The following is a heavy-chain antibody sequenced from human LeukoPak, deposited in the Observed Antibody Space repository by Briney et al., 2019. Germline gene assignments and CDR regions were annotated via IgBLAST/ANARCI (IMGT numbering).Heavy chain of an antibody. Sequence: PSETLSLTCAVSGGSISSGAYWGWVRQPPGEGLGWIGTIYDSGSTYYNPSLKSRVTRSIDKTKDQFSVKLSPVTAADTAVYYCANSWYYLDSSGLPKSDAFDRWGQGTLVTVSS. CDR2: IYDSGST. CDR1: GGSISSGAY. V-gene: IGHV4-38-2*01. D-gene: IGHD3-22*01. J-gene: IGHJ3*01. CDR3: ANSWYYLDSSGLPKSDAFDR.